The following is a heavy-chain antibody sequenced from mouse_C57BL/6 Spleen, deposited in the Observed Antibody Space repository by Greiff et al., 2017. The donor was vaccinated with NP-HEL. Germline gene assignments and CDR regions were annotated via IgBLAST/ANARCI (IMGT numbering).Heavy chain of an antibody. CDR2: INPNYGTT. CDR3: ARDYGSSYRYFDV. CDR1: GYSFTDYN. V-gene: IGHV1-39*01. D-gene: IGHD1-1*01. Sequence: EVQLQRPGAELVKPGASVKISCKASGYSFTDYNMNWVKQSNGKSLEWIGVINPNYGTTSYNQKFKGKATLTVDQSSSTAYMQLNSLTSEDSAVYYCARDYGSSYRYFDVWGTGTTVTVSS. J-gene: IGHJ1*03.